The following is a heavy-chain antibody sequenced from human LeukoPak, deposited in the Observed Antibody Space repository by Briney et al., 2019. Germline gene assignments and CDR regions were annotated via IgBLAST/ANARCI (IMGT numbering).Heavy chain of an antibody. V-gene: IGHV1-69*04. Sequence: ASVKVSCKASGGTFSSYAISWVRQAPGQGLEWMGRIIPILGIANYAQKFQGRVTITADKSTSTAYMELRSLRSDDTAVYYCARDPGVSYDILTGYYYSGGGLFDYWGQGTLVTVSS. CDR1: GGTFSSYA. J-gene: IGHJ4*02. CDR2: IIPILGIA. CDR3: ARDPGVSYDILTGYYYSGGGLFDY. D-gene: IGHD3-9*01.